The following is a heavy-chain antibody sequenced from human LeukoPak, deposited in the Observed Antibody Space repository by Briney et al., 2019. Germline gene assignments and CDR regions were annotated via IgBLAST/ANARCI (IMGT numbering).Heavy chain of an antibody. J-gene: IGHJ4*02. CDR3: GAGDSSGQIDY. V-gene: IGHV4-30-4*08. D-gene: IGHD3-22*01. Sequence: PSETLSLTCTVSGGSISSGDYYWSWLRQPPGKGLEWIGYIYYSGSTYYNPSLKSRVTISLDTSKNQFSLKLSSVTAADTAVYYCGAGDSSGQIDYWGQGTLVTVSS. CDR1: GGSISSGDYY. CDR2: IYYSGST.